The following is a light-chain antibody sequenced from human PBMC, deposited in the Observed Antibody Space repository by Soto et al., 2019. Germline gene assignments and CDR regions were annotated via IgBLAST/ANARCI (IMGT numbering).Light chain of an antibody. Sequence: QSALTQPPSASGSPGQSVTISCTGTSSDVGAYKYVSWYQQYPGKAPKLMIYEVSKWPSGVPDRFSGSKSGNTASLTVSGLQAEDEADYYCTSYVGSNIWVFGGGTQLTVL. CDR3: TSYVGSNIWV. J-gene: IGLJ7*01. V-gene: IGLV2-8*01. CDR1: SSDVGAYKY. CDR2: EVS.